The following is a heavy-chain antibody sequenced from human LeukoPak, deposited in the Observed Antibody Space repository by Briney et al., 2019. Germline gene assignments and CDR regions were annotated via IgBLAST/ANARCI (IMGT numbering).Heavy chain of an antibody. V-gene: IGHV3-23*01. CDR3: AKDLESSGWYGD. CDR2: ISGSGGST. Sequence: QPGASLRLSCAASGFTFSSYAMSWVRQAPGKGLEWVPAISGSGGSTYYADSVKGRFTISRDNSKNTLYLQMNSLRAEDTAVYYCAKDLESSGWYGDWGQGTLVTVSS. D-gene: IGHD6-19*01. CDR1: GFTFSSYA. J-gene: IGHJ4*02.